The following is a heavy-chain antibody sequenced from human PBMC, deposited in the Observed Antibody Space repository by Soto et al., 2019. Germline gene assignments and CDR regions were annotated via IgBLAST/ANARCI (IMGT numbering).Heavy chain of an antibody. CDR2: ISYDGRDE. J-gene: IGHJ4*02. CDR1: GFTFSKYA. D-gene: IGHD5-18*01. Sequence: QVQLVESGGSVVQPGRSLRLSCTASGFTFSKYAIHWVRQAPGKGLEWVALISYDGRDEYYADSVKGRFTISRDNSKNTLELQRNSLRAEDTGMFDCARDLRTDGYKDDYFDYWGQGTLVTVSS. V-gene: IGHV3-30*04. CDR3: ARDLRTDGYKDDYFDY.